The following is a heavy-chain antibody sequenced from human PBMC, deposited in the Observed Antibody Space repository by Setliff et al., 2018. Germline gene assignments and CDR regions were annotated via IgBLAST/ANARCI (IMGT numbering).Heavy chain of an antibody. CDR2: LYYTGAT. CDR1: GGSISTTNYF. CDR3: ARGYAARVGFGNWFDP. V-gene: IGHV4-39*07. J-gene: IGHJ5*02. D-gene: IGHD6-6*01. Sequence: SETLSLTCTVPGGSISTTNYFWGWIRQPPGGGLEWIGILYYTGATYYNPSLKSRVTISVDTPNNQFSLKLSSVTAADTAVFYCARGYAARVGFGNWFDPWGQGTQVTVSS.